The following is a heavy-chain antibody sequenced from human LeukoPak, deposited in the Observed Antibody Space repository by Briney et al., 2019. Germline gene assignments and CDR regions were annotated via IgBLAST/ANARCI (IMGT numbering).Heavy chain of an antibody. Sequence: PSETLSLTCAVSGGSTSSSNWWSWVRQPPGKGLEWIGEIYHSGSTNYNPSLKSRVTISVDKSKNQFSLKLSSVTAADTAVYYCAGSTCSGGSCYSGDYFDYWGQGTLVTVSS. CDR2: IYHSGST. CDR1: GGSTSSSNW. V-gene: IGHV4-4*02. D-gene: IGHD2-15*01. CDR3: AGSTCSGGSCYSGDYFDY. J-gene: IGHJ4*02.